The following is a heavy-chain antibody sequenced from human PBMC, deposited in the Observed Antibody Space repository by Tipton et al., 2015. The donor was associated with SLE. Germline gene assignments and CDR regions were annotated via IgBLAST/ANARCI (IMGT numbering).Heavy chain of an antibody. V-gene: IGHV4-39*07. CDR2: IYYSGST. Sequence: LRLSCIVSGGSISSSSYYWGWIRQPPGKGLEWIGSIYYSGSTHYNPSLKSRVTISVDTSKNQFSLKLSSVTAADTAVYYCAREPSMVGAFDIWGQGTMVTVSS. D-gene: IGHD3-10*01. CDR3: AREPSMVGAFDI. CDR1: GGSISSSSYY. J-gene: IGHJ3*02.